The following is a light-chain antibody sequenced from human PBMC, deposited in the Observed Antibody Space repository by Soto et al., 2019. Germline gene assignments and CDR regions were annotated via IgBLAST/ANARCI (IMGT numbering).Light chain of an antibody. CDR1: SSDIGGYIY. Sequence: QSALTQPASVSASPGQSITISCTGTSSDIGGYIYVSWYQHHPGKAPRLMIYEVSSRPSGVSNRFSGSKSGNTASLTISGLQAEDEAQYYCSSYSSAITVIFGGGTQLTVL. J-gene: IGLJ2*01. CDR3: SSYSSAITVI. V-gene: IGLV2-14*01. CDR2: EVS.